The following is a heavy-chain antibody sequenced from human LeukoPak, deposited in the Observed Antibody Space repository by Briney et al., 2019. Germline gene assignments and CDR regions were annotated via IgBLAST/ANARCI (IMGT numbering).Heavy chain of an antibody. CDR2: IYYSGST. CDR3: ARLDCMPRPLGHYNLFDP. D-gene: IGHD2-8*01. Sequence: SETLSLTCTVSGGSISSHYWSWIRQPPGKGLEWIGYIYYSGSTNYNPSLKSRVTISVDTSKNQFSLKLSSVTAADTAVYYCARLDCMPRPLGHYNLFDPWGQGTLVTVSS. J-gene: IGHJ5*02. CDR1: GGSISSHY. V-gene: IGHV4-59*11.